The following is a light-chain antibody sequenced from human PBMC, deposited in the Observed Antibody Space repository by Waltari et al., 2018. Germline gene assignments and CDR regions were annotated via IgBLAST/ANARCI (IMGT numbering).Light chain of an antibody. V-gene: IGKV3-11*01. J-gene: IGKJ4*01. CDR3: QQRSDWLT. CDR2: DAS. CDR1: QSVRTF. Sequence: EVVLTQSPAILSLSPGERATLSCRASQSVRTFGAWYQQKPGQAPRLLIYDASNRATGIPARFSGSGSGTDFTLTISSLEPEDFAVYYCQQRSDWLTFGGGTRVEIK.